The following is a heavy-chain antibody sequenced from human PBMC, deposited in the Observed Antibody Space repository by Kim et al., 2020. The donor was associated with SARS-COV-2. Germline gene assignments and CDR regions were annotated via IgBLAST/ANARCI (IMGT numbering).Heavy chain of an antibody. D-gene: IGHD3-9*01. V-gene: IGHV4-31*03. CDR2: IYYSGST. CDR3: ARAPIRNYDILTGRINGWFDP. Sequence: SETLSLTCTVSGGSISSGGYYWSWIRQHPGKGLEWIGYIYYSGSTYYNPSLKSRVTISVDTSKNQFSLKLSSVTAADTAVYYCARAPIRNYDILTGRINGWFDPWGQGTLVTVSS. CDR1: GGSISSGGYY. J-gene: IGHJ5*02.